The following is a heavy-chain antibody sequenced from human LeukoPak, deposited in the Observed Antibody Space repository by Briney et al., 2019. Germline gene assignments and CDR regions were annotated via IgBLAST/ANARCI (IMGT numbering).Heavy chain of an antibody. V-gene: IGHV1-2*02. CDR3: ASSVDIVGTKPRFDY. CDR2: INPNSGGT. J-gene: IGHJ4*02. CDR1: GYTFTGYY. Sequence: ASVKVSCKASGYTFTGYYMHWVRQAPGQGLEWMGWINPNSGGTNYAQKFQGRVTMTRDTSISTAYMELSRLRSDDTAVYYCASSVDIVGTKPRFDYWGQGTLVTVSS. D-gene: IGHD5-12*01.